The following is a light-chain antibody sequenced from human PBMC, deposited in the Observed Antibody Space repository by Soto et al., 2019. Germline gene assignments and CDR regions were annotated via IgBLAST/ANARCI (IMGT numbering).Light chain of an antibody. CDR1: QSVSIY. CDR3: QQRYSWPWT. Sequence: IVLTQSPATLSLSPGERATLSCRASQSVSIYLAWYQQRPGQAPRLLVYEASNGPSGVPARFSGSGSGTDFTLTISSLEPEDFAVYYCQQRYSWPWTFGQGTTLEFK. J-gene: IGKJ1*01. V-gene: IGKV3-11*01. CDR2: EAS.